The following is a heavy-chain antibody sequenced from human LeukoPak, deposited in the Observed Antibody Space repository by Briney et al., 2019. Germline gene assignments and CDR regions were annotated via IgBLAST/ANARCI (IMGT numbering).Heavy chain of an antibody. CDR1: GGSFSGYY. Sequence: KTSETLSLTCAVYGGSFSGYYWSWIRQPPGKGLEWIGEINHSGSTNYNPSLKSRVTISVDTSKDQFSLKLSSVTAADTAVYYCARVPVTTVTTFGGRSGWFDPWGQGTLVTVSS. CDR2: INHSGST. D-gene: IGHD4-17*01. J-gene: IGHJ5*02. CDR3: ARVPVTTVTTFGGRSGWFDP. V-gene: IGHV4-34*01.